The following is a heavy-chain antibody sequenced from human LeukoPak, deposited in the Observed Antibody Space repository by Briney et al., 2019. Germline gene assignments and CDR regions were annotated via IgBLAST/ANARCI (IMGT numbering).Heavy chain of an antibody. Sequence: PSETLSLTCTVSGGSISSHYWSWIRQPPGKGLEWIGYFYYSGITNYNPSLKSRVTISVDTSKNQFSLKLSSVTAADTAVYYCARTITMVRGVIIGKQNWFDPWGQGTLVTVSS. J-gene: IGHJ5*02. V-gene: IGHV4-59*11. D-gene: IGHD3-10*01. CDR3: ARTITMVRGVIIGKQNWFDP. CDR1: GGSISSHY. CDR2: FYYSGIT.